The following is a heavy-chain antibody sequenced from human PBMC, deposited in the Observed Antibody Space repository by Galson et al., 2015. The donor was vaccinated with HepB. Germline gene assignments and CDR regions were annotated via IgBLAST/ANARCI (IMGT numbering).Heavy chain of an antibody. CDR1: GFRFTKYS. Sequence: SLRLSCATSGFRFTKYSMSWVRQAPGKGLEWVSVVYAGGTTYYADSVKGRFTISRDIPKNTLSLEINTVRLEDTAVYYCARGPLRYLDYWGQGTPVTVSS. CDR3: ARGPLRYLDY. D-gene: IGHD5-12*01. CDR2: VYAGGTT. V-gene: IGHV3-53*01. J-gene: IGHJ4*02.